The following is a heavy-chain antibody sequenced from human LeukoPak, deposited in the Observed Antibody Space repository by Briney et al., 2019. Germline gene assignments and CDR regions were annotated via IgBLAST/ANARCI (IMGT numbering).Heavy chain of an antibody. D-gene: IGHD5-18*01. V-gene: IGHV4-59*01. Sequence: SETLSLTCTVSSGSISPYYWTWIRQPPGKGLECIGLISHSGTTSYKASLNSRVTISLDTSKNQFSLRLSSVTAADTAMYYCARQDLEFSYAYSSWGQGTLVTVSS. CDR3: ARQDLEFSYAYSS. J-gene: IGHJ5*02. CDR2: ISHSGTT. CDR1: SGSISPYY.